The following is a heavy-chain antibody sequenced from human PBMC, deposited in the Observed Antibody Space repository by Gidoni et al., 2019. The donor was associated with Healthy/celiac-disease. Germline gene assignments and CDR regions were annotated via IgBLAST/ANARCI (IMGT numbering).Heavy chain of an antibody. Sequence: EVQLVESGGVVVQPGGSLRLSCAASGFTLDDYTMHWVRQAPGEGLEWVCLISWDGGSTYYADSVKGRFTIARDNSKNSLYLQMNSRRTEDTALYYCAKNGYSYGLYYFDYWGQGTLVTVSS. CDR3: AKNGYSYGLYYFDY. CDR1: GFTLDDYT. J-gene: IGHJ4*02. CDR2: ISWDGGST. D-gene: IGHD5-18*01. V-gene: IGHV3-43*01.